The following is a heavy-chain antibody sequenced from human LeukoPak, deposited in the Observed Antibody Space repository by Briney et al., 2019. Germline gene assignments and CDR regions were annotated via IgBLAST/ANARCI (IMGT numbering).Heavy chain of an antibody. CDR3: TKAEWELPRN. D-gene: IGHD1-26*01. J-gene: IGHJ4*02. Sequence: GGSLRLSCRTAGFTFGDYAMSWVRQAPGKGLEWVGFIRSKTYGGTTEYDASVRDRFRVSRDDSKSIAYLQMNSLKTEDTGVYYCTKAEWELPRNWGQGTLVTVS. CDR2: IRSKTYGGTT. CDR1: GFTFGDYA. V-gene: IGHV3-49*04.